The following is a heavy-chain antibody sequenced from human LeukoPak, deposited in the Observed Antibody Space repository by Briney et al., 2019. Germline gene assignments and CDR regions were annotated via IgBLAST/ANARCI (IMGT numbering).Heavy chain of an antibody. CDR3: ARDPGMITFGGVIVDY. Sequence: ASVKVSCKASGYTFTSYGISWVRQAPGQGLEWMGWISAYNGNTNYAQKLQGRVTMTTDTSTSTAYMELRSLRSDDTAVYYCARDPGMITFGGVIVDYWGQGTLVTVSS. D-gene: IGHD3-16*02. V-gene: IGHV1-18*01. J-gene: IGHJ4*02. CDR1: GYTFTSYG. CDR2: ISAYNGNT.